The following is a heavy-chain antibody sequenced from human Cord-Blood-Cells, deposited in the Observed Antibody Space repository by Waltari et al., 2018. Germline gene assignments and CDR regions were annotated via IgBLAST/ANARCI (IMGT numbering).Heavy chain of an antibody. D-gene: IGHD2-2*01. J-gene: IGHJ5*02. CDR3: ARDLGWDCSSTSCTYNWFDP. Sequence: QVQLVQSGAEVKKPGASVKVSCKASGYTFTGYYMHWVRQAPGQGLEWMGWINPHSGGTNDAQKFQGRVTMTRDTSINTAHMELSRLRSDDTAVYYCARDLGWDCSSTSCTYNWFDPWGQGTLVTVSS. CDR1: GYTFTGYY. V-gene: IGHV1-2*02. CDR2: INPHSGGT.